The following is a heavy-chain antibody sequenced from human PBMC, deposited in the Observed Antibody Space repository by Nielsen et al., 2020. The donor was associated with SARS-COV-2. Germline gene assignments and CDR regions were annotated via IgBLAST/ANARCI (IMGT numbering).Heavy chain of an antibody. V-gene: IGHV1-2*06. CDR3: ARDLPAAMLGFYYYYGMDV. J-gene: IGHJ6*02. Sequence: ASVKVSCKDSGYTFTGYYMHWVRQAPGQGLEWMGRINPNSGGTNYAQKFQGRVTMTRDTSISTAYMDLGRLRSDHTAVYYCARDLPAAMLGFYYYYGMDVWGQGTTVTVSS. CDR2: INPNSGGT. D-gene: IGHD2-2*01. CDR1: GYTFTGYY.